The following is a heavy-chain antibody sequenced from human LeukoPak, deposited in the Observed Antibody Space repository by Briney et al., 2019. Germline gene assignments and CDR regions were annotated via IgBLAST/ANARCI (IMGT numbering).Heavy chain of an antibody. Sequence: GGTLRLSCSASGFTFSMSAMHWVRQAPGKGLQYVSVISGNGVSTSYADSVKGRFTISRDNSKNTVYLQMSSLRAEDTAVYYCVGDGRDGYNRYFHHWGQGTLVTVSS. CDR1: GFTFSMSA. J-gene: IGHJ1*01. CDR2: ISGNGVST. CDR3: VGDGRDGYNRYFHH. V-gene: IGHV3-64D*06. D-gene: IGHD5-24*01.